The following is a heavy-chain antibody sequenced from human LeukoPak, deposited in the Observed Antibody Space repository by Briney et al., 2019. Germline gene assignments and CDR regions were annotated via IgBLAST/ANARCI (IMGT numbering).Heavy chain of an antibody. Sequence: PGGALRLSCAASGFTFSSYSMNWVRQAPGKGREWVSYISSSSSTIYYADSVRGRFTISRDNGKNSLYLQMNSLRDEDAAVYYCARTSMRAFDIWGQGTMVTVSS. CDR1: GFTFSSYS. V-gene: IGHV3-48*02. CDR3: ARTSMRAFDI. CDR2: ISSSSSTI. D-gene: IGHD2/OR15-2a*01. J-gene: IGHJ3*02.